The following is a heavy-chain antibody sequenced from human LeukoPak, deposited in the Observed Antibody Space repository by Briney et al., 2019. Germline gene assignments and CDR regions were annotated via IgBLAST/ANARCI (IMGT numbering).Heavy chain of an antibody. Sequence: ASVKVSCKASGYTFTSYYMHWVRQAPGQGLEWMGIINPSGGSTSYAQKFQGRVTMTRDTSTSTVYMELSRLRSDDTAVYYCASGARQIPDYWGQGTLVTVSS. CDR3: ASGARQIPDY. J-gene: IGHJ4*02. V-gene: IGHV1-46*01. CDR1: GYTFTSYY. CDR2: INPSGGST. D-gene: IGHD1-26*01.